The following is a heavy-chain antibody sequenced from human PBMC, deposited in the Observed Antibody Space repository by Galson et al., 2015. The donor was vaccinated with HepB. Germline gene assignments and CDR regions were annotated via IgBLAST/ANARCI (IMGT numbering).Heavy chain of an antibody. V-gene: IGHV1-69*13. D-gene: IGHD2-15*01. CDR2: IIPIFGTA. J-gene: IGHJ4*02. CDR3: ARGGEIGYCSGGSCLMFDY. CDR1: GGTFSSYA. Sequence: SVKVSCKASGGTFSSYAISWVRQAPGQGLEWMGGIIPIFGTANYAQKFQGRVTIAADESTSTAYMELSSLRSEDTAVYYCARGGEIGYCSGGSCLMFDYWGQGTLVTVSS.